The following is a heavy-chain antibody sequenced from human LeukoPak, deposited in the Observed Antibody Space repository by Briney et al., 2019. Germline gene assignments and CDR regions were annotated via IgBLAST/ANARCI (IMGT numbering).Heavy chain of an antibody. CDR2: ISINRGNT. CDR1: GYTSTNYG. D-gene: IGHD6-19*01. J-gene: IGHJ5*02. CDR3: ARDVGITVADSFDP. V-gene: IGHV1-18*01. Sequence: GAPVKVSCKASGYTSTNYGISWVRQAPGQGLEWMGWISINRGNTNYAQKFQGRVSMTTDTSTSTAYMELRGLRSDDTAMYYCARDVGITVADSFDPWGQGTLVTVSS.